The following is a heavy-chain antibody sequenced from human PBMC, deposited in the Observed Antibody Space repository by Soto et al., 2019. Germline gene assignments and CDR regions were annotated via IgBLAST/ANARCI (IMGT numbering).Heavy chain of an antibody. J-gene: IGHJ4*02. D-gene: IGHD2-15*01. CDR1: GYTFTGYY. V-gene: IGHV1-2*02. Sequence: ASVKVSCKASGYTFTGYYMHWVRQAPGQGLEWMGWINPNGGGTNYAQKFQGRVTMTRDTSISTAYMELSRLRSDDTAVYYCARVSGGRGTFDYWGQGTLVTVSS. CDR2: INPNGGGT. CDR3: ARVSGGRGTFDY.